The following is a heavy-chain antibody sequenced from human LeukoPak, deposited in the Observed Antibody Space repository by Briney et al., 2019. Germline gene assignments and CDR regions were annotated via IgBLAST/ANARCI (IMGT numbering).Heavy chain of an antibody. D-gene: IGHD7-27*01. CDR3: GRDGPSWGLL. Sequence: PSETLSLTCTVSGGSIGTYYRSWLRQPAGKGLEWIGRIITTGGANYNPFLKSRVNMSLDTSKNLFSLKLNSVAAADTAVYYCGRDGPSWGLLWGQGALVTVSS. V-gene: IGHV4-4*07. CDR2: IITTGGA. CDR1: GGSIGTYY. J-gene: IGHJ4*02.